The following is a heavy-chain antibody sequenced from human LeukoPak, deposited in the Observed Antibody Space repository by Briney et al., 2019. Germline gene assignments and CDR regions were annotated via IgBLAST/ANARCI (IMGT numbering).Heavy chain of an antibody. V-gene: IGHV4-59*11. Sequence: SETLSLTCTVSGDSINSLDLWSWIRQPPGKGLEWIGYIYYSGSTNYNPSLKSRVTISVDTSKNQFSLKLSTVTAADTAVYFCAGRSRSGWYYDYWGQGTLVTVSS. J-gene: IGHJ4*02. D-gene: IGHD6-19*01. CDR3: AGRSRSGWYYDY. CDR1: GDSINSLDL. CDR2: IYYSGST.